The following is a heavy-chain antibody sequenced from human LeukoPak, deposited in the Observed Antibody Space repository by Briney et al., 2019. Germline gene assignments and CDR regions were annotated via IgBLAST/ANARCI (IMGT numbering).Heavy chain of an antibody. CDR1: GGSISRGGYS. CDR2: IYYSGST. V-gene: IGHV4-61*08. Sequence: PSQTLSLTCAGSGGSISRGGYSWSWIRQPPGKGLEWIGYIYYSGSTNYNPSLKSRVIISVDTSKNQFSPKLSFVTAADTVVYYCVSSFRGYSYYRFDYWGQGTLVTVSS. J-gene: IGHJ4*02. CDR3: VSSFRGYSYYRFDY. D-gene: IGHD5-18*01.